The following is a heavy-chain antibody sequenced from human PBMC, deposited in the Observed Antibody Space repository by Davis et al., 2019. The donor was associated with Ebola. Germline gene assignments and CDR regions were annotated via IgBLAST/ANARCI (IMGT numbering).Heavy chain of an antibody. D-gene: IGHD2-15*01. CDR3: ARDLLRDIEVVVAATTPGY. J-gene: IGHJ4*02. V-gene: IGHV1-18*01. CDR1: GYTFTSYG. Sequence: ASVKVSCKASGYTFTSYGISWVRQAPGQGLEWMGWISAYNGNTNYAQKLQGRVTMATDTSTSTAYMELRSLRSDDTAVYYCARDLLRDIEVVVAATTPGYWGQGTLVTVSS. CDR2: ISAYNGNT.